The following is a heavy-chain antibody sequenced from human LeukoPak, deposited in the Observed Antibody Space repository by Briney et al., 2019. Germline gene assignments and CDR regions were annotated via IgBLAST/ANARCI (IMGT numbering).Heavy chain of an antibody. CDR3: ARHVIPTVTYNWFDP. Sequence: RGESLKISCKGSGYSFTSYWISWVRQMSGKGLEWMGRIDPSDSYTNYSPSFQGHVTISADESISTAYLQWSSLKASDTAMYYCARHVIPTVTYNWFDPWGQGTLVTVSS. V-gene: IGHV5-10-1*01. D-gene: IGHD4-17*01. J-gene: IGHJ5*02. CDR1: GYSFTSYW. CDR2: IDPSDSYT.